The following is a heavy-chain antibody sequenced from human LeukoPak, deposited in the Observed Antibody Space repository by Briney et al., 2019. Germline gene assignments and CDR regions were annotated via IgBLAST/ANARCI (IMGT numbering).Heavy chain of an antibody. CDR3: AGGTSMNV. Sequence: GGSLRLSCAVSEFPFSDSWMYWVRQAPGKGLEGVANIKKDGSGISYVDSVQGRFIISRDNAKNSLYLQMNSLRVEDTAVYFCAGGTSMNVWGKGTAVTVSS. J-gene: IGHJ6*04. V-gene: IGHV3-7*03. CDR2: IKKDGSGI. CDR1: EFPFSDSW.